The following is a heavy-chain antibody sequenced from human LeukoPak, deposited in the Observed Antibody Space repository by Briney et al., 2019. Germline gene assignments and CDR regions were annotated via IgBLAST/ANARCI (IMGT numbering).Heavy chain of an antibody. V-gene: IGHV4-34*01. CDR3: ARATASGSGRAYDH. D-gene: IGHD3-10*01. CDR2: IHHSGGT. Sequence: PSETLSLTCAVYGESMIGHYWTWIRRPPGKRLEWIGEIHHSGGTNSNPSLKNRLTMSIDMSKNQFSLKLKSVTAADTAVYYCARATASGSGRAYDHWAQGNLVPVSS. CDR1: GESMIGHY. J-gene: IGHJ4*02.